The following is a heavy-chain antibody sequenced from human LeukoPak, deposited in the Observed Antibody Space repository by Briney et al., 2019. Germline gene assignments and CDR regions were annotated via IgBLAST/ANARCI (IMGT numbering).Heavy chain of an antibody. CDR2: INHSGST. CDR1: GGSFSGYY. J-gene: IGHJ5*02. V-gene: IGHV4-34*01. CDR3: ARRRLGVTTYNWFDP. D-gene: IGHD2-21*02. Sequence: SETLSLTCAVYGGSFSGYYWSWIRQPPGKGLEWIGEINHSGSTNYNPSLKSRVTISVDTSKNQFSLKLSSVTAADTAVYYCARRRLGVTTYNWFDPWSQGTLVTVSS.